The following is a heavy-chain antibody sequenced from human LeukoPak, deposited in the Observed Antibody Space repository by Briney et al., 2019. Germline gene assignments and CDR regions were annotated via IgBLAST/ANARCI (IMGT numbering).Heavy chain of an antibody. CDR1: GASISGYY. J-gene: IGHJ5*02. CDR3: AGNRTALGDVNWLDP. Sequence: QPSETLSLTCTVSGASISGYYWNWIRQSPGKGLEWIAFIYDTGSTNSNPSLRSRVTISVDTSKNQFSLNLKSVTAADTAVYYCAGNRTALGDVNWLDPWGQGTLVTVSS. CDR2: IYDTGST. V-gene: IGHV4-59*01. D-gene: IGHD1-14*01.